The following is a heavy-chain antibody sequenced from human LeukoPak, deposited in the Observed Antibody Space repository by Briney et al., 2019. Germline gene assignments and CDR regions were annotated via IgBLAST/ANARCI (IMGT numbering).Heavy chain of an antibody. CDR1: GGTFSSYA. V-gene: IGHV1-69*04. D-gene: IGHD2-15*01. CDR3: ARSDYSYPFDY. Sequence: SVKVSCKASGGTFSSYAISWVRQAPGQGLEWMGRIIPILGIANYAQKFQGRVTITADKSTSTAYMELSSLRSEDTVVYYCARSDYSYPFDYWGQGTLVTVSS. J-gene: IGHJ4*02. CDR2: IIPILGIA.